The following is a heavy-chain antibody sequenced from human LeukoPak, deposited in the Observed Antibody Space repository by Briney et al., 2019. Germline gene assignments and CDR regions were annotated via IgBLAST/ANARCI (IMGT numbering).Heavy chain of an antibody. J-gene: IGHJ4*02. CDR1: GDSVSSNTAA. CDR2: TYYRSKWYY. D-gene: IGHD6-19*01. CDR3: ARDLNSGHDY. V-gene: IGHV6-1*01. Sequence: SQTLSLTCAISGDSVSSNTAAWSWIRQSPSRGLEWLGRTYYRSKWYYDYAVSVKSRITINPDTSNNQFPLQLSSVIPEDTAVYYCARDLNSGHDYWGQGTLVTVSS.